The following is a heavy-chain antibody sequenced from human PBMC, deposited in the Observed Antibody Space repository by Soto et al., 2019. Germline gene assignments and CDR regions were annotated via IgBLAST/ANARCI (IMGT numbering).Heavy chain of an antibody. J-gene: IGHJ4*02. CDR2: IYWDDDK. CDR1: GFSLSSTRMA. CDR3: AHIVVAGLGYYFDY. V-gene: IGHV2-5*02. D-gene: IGHD6-19*01. Sequence: QITLKESGPTLVKPTQTLTLTCTFSGFSLSSTRMAVGCIRQPPGKALEWLALIYWDDDKRYSPFLKSRLTITKDTSKNQVVLTRYNMDPVDTARYYCAHIVVAGLGYYFDYWGQGTLVTVSS.